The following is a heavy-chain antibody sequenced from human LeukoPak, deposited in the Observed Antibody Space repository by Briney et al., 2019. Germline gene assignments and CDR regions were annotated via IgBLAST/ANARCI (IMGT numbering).Heavy chain of an antibody. CDR1: GGSISSYY. CDR2: VYIIGST. CDR3: ARGKDFYDVLTGSDWFDP. J-gene: IGHJ5*02. D-gene: IGHD3-9*01. V-gene: IGHV4-4*07. Sequence: PSETMSLTCTVSGGSISSYYWSWIRQPAGKGLEWIGRVYIIGSTNYNPSLKSRVTMSVDTSKNQFSLKLSSVTAADTAVYYCARGKDFYDVLTGSDWFDPWGQGTLVTVSS.